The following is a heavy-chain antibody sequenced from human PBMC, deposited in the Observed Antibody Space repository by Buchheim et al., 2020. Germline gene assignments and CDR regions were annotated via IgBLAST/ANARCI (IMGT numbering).Heavy chain of an antibody. CDR1: GFSFNSYA. V-gene: IGHV3-23*01. CDR3: AKTVVFDP. CDR2: ISASGGDT. D-gene: IGHD2-15*01. J-gene: IGHJ5*02. Sequence: EVQLLESGGGLVQPGGCLRLSCAVSGFSFNSYAMSWVRQAAGKGLEWVASISASGGDTYHADSVKGRFSISRANSKSTLYLQMNSLRSEDTAVYYCAKTVVFDPWGQGTL.